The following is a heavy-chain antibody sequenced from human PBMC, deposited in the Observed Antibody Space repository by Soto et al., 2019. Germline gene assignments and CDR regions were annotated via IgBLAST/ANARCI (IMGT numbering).Heavy chain of an antibody. CDR1: GFTFSSYA. CDR2: ISSDGSDK. J-gene: IGHJ6*02. CDR3: ARDRQYGAGFIDV. V-gene: IGHV3-30*09. Sequence: EGSLRLSCAASGFTFSSYAMHWVRQAPGKGLEWVAVISSDGSDKYYADSVKGRFAISRDNSKNTLYVQLNRMRAEDTALYYCARDRQYGAGFIDVWGQGTTVTVSS. D-gene: IGHD3-10*01.